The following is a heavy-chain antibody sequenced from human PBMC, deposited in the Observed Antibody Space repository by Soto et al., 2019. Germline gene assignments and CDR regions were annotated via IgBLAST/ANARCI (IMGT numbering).Heavy chain of an antibody. D-gene: IGHD3-10*01. Sequence: GASVKVSCKASGYTFTSYYMHWVRQATGQGLEWMGIINPSGGSTSYAQKFQGRVTMTRDTSTSTVYMELSSLRSEDTAVYYCARDLGAYYYGSGSYYIPSSYGMDVWGQGTTVTVSS. J-gene: IGHJ6*02. CDR1: GYTFTSYY. CDR2: INPSGGST. CDR3: ARDLGAYYYGSGSYYIPSSYGMDV. V-gene: IGHV1-46*01.